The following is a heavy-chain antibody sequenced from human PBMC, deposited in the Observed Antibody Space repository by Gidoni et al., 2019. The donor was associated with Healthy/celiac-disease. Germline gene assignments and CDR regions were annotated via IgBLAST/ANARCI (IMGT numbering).Heavy chain of an antibody. Sequence: EVQLVESGGGLVKPGGSLRLSCAASGFTFSSYSMNWVRQAPGKGLEWVSSISSSGSTIYYADSVKGRFTISRDNAKNSLYLQMNSLRAEDTAVYYCASYCSSTSCPSIYYYYYYGMDVWGQGTTVTVSS. J-gene: IGHJ6*02. V-gene: IGHV3-21*01. CDR3: ASYCSSTSCPSIYYYYYYGMDV. CDR2: ISSSGSTI. D-gene: IGHD2-2*01. CDR1: GFTFSSYS.